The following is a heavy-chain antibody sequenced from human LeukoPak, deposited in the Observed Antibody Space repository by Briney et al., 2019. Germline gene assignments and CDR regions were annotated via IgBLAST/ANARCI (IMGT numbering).Heavy chain of an antibody. CDR1: GFTFSSYS. CDR2: ISSSSSYI. CDR3: ARERDDIVVVPAAIREYYYYYYMDV. D-gene: IGHD2-2*02. V-gene: IGHV3-21*01. Sequence: PGGSLRLSCAASGFTFSSYSMNWVRQAPGKGLEWVSSISSSSSYIYYADSVKGRFTTSRDNAKNSLYLQMNSLRAEDTAVYYCARERDDIVVVPAAIREYYYYYYMDVWGKGTTVTVSS. J-gene: IGHJ6*03.